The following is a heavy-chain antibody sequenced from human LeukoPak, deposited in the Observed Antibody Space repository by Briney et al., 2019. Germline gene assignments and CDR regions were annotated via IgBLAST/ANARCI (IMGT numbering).Heavy chain of an antibody. D-gene: IGHD5-12*01. J-gene: IGHJ2*01. CDR1: GFSFSTYG. Sequence: PGGSLRLSCVVSGFSFSTYGMTWVRQAPGKGLKWVSGFGDTGMPHYRDSVKGRFSISRDNSKNTFYLQMNSLRAEDTAIYYCARWDGYGDLWGRGTLVTVSS. CDR2: FGDTGMP. V-gene: IGHV3-23*01. CDR3: ARWDGYGDL.